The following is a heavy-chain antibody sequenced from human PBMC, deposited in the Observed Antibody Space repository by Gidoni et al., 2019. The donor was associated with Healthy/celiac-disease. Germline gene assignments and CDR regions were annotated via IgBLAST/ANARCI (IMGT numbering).Heavy chain of an antibody. CDR2: FSSSSIYI. CDR1: GCTCSSYS. CDR3: ARDNYDILTGYSNWFDP. J-gene: IGHJ5*02. Sequence: EVQLVESGGGLVKPGGSRRLSCAASGCTCSSYSMNWVRQAPGKGLGCVSSFSSSSIYIYYADSVKGRFTISRDNAKNSLYLQMNSLRAEDTAVYYCARDNYDILTGYSNWFDPWGQGTLVTVSS. D-gene: IGHD3-9*01. V-gene: IGHV3-21*01.